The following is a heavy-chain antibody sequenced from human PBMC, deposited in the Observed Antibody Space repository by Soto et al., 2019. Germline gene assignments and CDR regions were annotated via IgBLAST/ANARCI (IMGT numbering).Heavy chain of an antibody. Sequence: ASVKVSCKASGYTFTSYSMHWVRQAPGQRLERMGWINAGNGNTKYSQKFQGRVTITRDTSASTAYMELSSLRSEDTAVYYCARSALASLWFGELLEISWFDPWGQGTLVTVSS. V-gene: IGHV1-3*01. CDR1: GYTFTSYS. D-gene: IGHD3-10*01. CDR2: INAGNGNT. J-gene: IGHJ5*02. CDR3: ARSALASLWFGELLEISWFDP.